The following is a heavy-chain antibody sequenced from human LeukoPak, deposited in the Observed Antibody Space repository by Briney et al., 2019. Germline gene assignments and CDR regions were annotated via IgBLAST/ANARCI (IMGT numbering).Heavy chain of an antibody. J-gene: IGHJ5*02. CDR3: ARLPRWELPWFDP. Sequence: SETLSLTCTVSGGSISSYYWSWIRQPPGKGLEWIGYIYTSGSTNYNPSLKRRVTISVDTSKNQFSLKLSSVTAADTAVYYCARLPRWELPWFDPWGQGTLVTVSS. D-gene: IGHD1-26*01. CDR1: GGSISSYY. CDR2: IYTSGST. V-gene: IGHV4-4*09.